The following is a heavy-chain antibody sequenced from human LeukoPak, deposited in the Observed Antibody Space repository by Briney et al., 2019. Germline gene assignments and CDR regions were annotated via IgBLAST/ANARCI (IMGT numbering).Heavy chain of an antibody. Sequence: GGSLSLSCAASGCTVSSYSMKWVREAPGKGMEWDSSIISSSSYIYYADSVKCRFTISRDNAKNSLYLQMNSLRAEDTAVYYCARVGGQRYYDFWSGSYYFDYWGQGTLVTVSS. J-gene: IGHJ4*02. CDR1: GCTVSSYS. CDR2: IISSSSYI. D-gene: IGHD3-3*01. V-gene: IGHV3-21*01. CDR3: ARVGGQRYYDFWSGSYYFDY.